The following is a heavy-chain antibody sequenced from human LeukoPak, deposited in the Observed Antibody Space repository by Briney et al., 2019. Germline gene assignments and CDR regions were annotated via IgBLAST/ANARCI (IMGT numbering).Heavy chain of an antibody. D-gene: IGHD6-13*01. J-gene: IGHJ6*03. Sequence: KPSETLSLTCTVSGGSISSSSYYWGWIRQPPGKGLEWIGSIYYSGSTYYNPSLKSRVTISVDTSKNQFSLKLSSVTAADTAVYYCARLGPAAGTSYYYYYMDVWGKGTTVTVSS. CDR3: ARLGPAAGTSYYYYYMDV. CDR2: IYYSGST. CDR1: GGSISSSSYY. V-gene: IGHV4-39*01.